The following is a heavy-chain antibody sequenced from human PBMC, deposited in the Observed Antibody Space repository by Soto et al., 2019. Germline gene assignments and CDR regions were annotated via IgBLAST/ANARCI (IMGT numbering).Heavy chain of an antibody. V-gene: IGHV3-33*01. Sequence: QVQLVESGGGVVQPGRSLRLSCAASGFTFSSYGMHWVRQAPGKGLEWVAVIWYDGSNKYYADSVKGRFTISRDNSKNTLYLQMNSLRAEDTAVYYCVRAIIVGANGEFDYWGQGTLVTVSS. CDR2: IWYDGSNK. CDR1: GFTFSSYG. CDR3: VRAIIVGANGEFDY. J-gene: IGHJ4*02. D-gene: IGHD1-26*01.